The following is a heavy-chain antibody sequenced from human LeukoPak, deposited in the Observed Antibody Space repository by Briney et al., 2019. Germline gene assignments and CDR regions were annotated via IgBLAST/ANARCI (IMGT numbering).Heavy chain of an antibody. Sequence: GGSLRLSCAASGVSFSSYEMNWARNAPGKGLEWVSYISSSGSTIYYADSVKGRFTISRDNAKNSLYLQMNSLRAEDTAVYYCARDGRGSGSYYSVDAFDIWGQGTMVTVSS. D-gene: IGHD3-10*01. CDR3: ARDGRGSGSYYSVDAFDI. J-gene: IGHJ3*02. CDR2: ISSSGSTI. CDR1: GVSFSSYE. V-gene: IGHV3-48*03.